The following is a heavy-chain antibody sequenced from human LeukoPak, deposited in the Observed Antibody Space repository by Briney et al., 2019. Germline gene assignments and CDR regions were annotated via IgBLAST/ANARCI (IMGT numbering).Heavy chain of an antibody. CDR3: ARVAPGWYDILTGYFGAVPTNPNWFDP. CDR1: GYTFTGYY. J-gene: IGHJ5*02. CDR2: INPNSGGT. V-gene: IGHV1-2*02. D-gene: IGHD3-9*01. Sequence: EASVKVSCKASGYTFTGYYMHWVRQAPGQGLEWMGWINPNSGGTNYAQKFQGRVTMTRDTSISTAYMELSRLRSDDTAVYYCARVAPGWYDILTGYFGAVPTNPNWFDPWGQGILVTVSS.